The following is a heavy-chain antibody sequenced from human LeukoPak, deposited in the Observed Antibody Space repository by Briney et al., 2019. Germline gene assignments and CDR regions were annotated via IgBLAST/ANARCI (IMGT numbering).Heavy chain of an antibody. Sequence: KPSETLSLTCTVSGGSISSYYWSWIRQPPGKGLEWIGEINHSGSTNYNPSLKSRVTISVDTSKNQFSLKLSSVTAADTAVYYCARGRAILWFGELGFDYWGQGTLVTVSS. D-gene: IGHD3-10*01. CDR2: INHSGST. CDR1: GGSISSYY. J-gene: IGHJ4*02. V-gene: IGHV4-34*01. CDR3: ARGRAILWFGELGFDY.